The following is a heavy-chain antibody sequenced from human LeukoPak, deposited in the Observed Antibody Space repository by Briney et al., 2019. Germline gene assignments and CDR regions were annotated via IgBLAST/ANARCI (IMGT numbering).Heavy chain of an antibody. Sequence: PGGTLRLSCAASGFTLSTNSMHWVRQAPGQGLKWLAVISYDGSNKYYADSVKGRFTISRDSSKNTVYLQMNSLRPEDTAVYSCARDGDQQGEYFQHWGQGTLVTVSS. CDR1: GFTLSTNS. CDR2: ISYDGSNK. CDR3: ARDGDQQGEYFQH. D-gene: IGHD6-13*01. V-gene: IGHV3-30*03. J-gene: IGHJ1*01.